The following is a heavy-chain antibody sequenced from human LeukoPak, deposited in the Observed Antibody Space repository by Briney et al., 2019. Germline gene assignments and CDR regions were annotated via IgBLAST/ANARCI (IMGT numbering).Heavy chain of an antibody. CDR2: INKDGSKE. D-gene: IGHD2-21*02. V-gene: IGHV3-7*01. J-gene: IGHJ4*02. CDR1: GFTFTNYW. Sequence: PGGSLRLSCAASGFTFTNYWMKWVRQAPGGGPEWLANINKDGSKEYYADSVKGRFTISRDNAKNSLYLQMDSLRAEDTAVYYCARDAVRGGDCDYWGQGTLVAVSS. CDR3: ARDAVRGGDCDY.